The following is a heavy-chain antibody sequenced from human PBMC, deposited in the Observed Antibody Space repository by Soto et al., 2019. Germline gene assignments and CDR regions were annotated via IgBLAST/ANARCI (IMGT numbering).Heavy chain of an antibody. Sequence: PSETLSLNCPVSGGSISSYYWSWIRQPPGKGLEWIGYIYYSGSTNYNPSLKSRVTISVDTSKNQFSLKLSSVTAADTAVYYCARGQAVAGYFDYWGQGTLVTVSS. CDR3: ARGQAVAGYFDY. CDR1: GGSISSYY. D-gene: IGHD6-19*01. CDR2: IYYSGST. V-gene: IGHV4-59*08. J-gene: IGHJ4*02.